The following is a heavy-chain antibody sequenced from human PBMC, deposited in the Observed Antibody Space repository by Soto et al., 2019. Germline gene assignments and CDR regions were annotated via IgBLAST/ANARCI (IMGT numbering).Heavy chain of an antibody. V-gene: IGHV3-7*03. D-gene: IGHD3-3*01. J-gene: IGHJ6*01. CDR1: GFTFSSYW. CDR3: ARDSPLNYDFWSGYYLQDYGMHV. CDR2: IKQDGSEK. Sequence: GGAMRLSCAASGFTFSSYWMSWVRQAPGKGLEWVANIKQDGSEKYYVDSVKGRFTISRDNAKNSLYLQMNSLRAEDTAVYYCARDSPLNYDFWSGYYLQDYGMHVWGQGTTVPVSS.